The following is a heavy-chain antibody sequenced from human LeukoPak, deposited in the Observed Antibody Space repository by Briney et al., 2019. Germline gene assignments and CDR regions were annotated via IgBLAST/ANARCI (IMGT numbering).Heavy chain of an antibody. CDR2: INSDGSST. Sequence: GGSLRLSCAASGFPFSSYSMNWVRQAPGTGLVWVSRINSDGSSTGYADSVKGRFTISRDNSKNTLYLQMGSLRAEDMAVYYCASGSRSGELAGYSSGWPPSYWGQGTLVTVSS. CDR3: ASGSRSGELAGYSSGWPPSY. J-gene: IGHJ4*02. CDR1: GFPFSSYS. D-gene: IGHD6-19*01. V-gene: IGHV3-74*01.